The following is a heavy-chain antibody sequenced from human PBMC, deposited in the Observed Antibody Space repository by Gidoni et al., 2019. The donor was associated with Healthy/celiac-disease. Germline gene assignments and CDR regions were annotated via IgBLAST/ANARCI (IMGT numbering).Heavy chain of an antibody. CDR3: ARSSWFRYYYYGMDV. J-gene: IGHJ6*02. CDR2: IYYSGST. V-gene: IGHV4-39*01. D-gene: IGHD6-13*01. Sequence: QLQLQESGPGLVKPSETLSLTCTVSGGSIRRSSYYWGWIRQPPGKGLGWIGSIYYSGSTYYNPSLKSRVTISVDTSKNQCSRKLSSVTAADTAVYYCARSSWFRYYYYGMDVWGQGTTVTVSS. CDR1: GGSIRRSSYY.